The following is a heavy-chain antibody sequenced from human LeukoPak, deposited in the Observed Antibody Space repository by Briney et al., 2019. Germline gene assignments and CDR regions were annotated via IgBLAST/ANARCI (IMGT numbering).Heavy chain of an antibody. D-gene: IGHD6-19*01. J-gene: IGHJ4*02. CDR2: IYSSGTI. V-gene: IGHV4-4*07. CDR1: GGSINSYY. CDR3: ARDIAVAGLDY. Sequence: SETLSLTCTVSGGSINSYYWSWIRQPAGKGLEWIGRIYSSGTINYNPSLKSRVTMSVDTSKNQFSLKLSSVTAADTAVYYCARDIAVAGLDYWGQGTLVTVSS.